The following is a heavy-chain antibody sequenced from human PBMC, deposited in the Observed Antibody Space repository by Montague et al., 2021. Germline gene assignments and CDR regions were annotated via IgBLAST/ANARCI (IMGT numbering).Heavy chain of an antibody. CDR1: GGAISSFY. D-gene: IGHD3-16*01. J-gene: IGHJ4*02. V-gene: IGHV4-59*01. Sequence: SETLSLTCTVSGGAISSFYWHWIRHSPGKGLDWIGEIYYNGNTKYDPSLRSRVTMSVDTSTNQFSLRLSSLTVADTPVYYCAREWGAFDSWGPGTLVTVYS. CDR2: IYYNGNT. CDR3: AREWGAFDS.